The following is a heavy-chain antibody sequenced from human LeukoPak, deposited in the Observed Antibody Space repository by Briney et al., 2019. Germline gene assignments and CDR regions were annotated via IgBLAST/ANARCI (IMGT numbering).Heavy chain of an antibody. CDR2: IYYSGST. CDR3: ARSYGSGSYYDY. CDR1: GGXVSSYY. Sequence: SETLSLTCTVSGGXVSSYYCSWIRQPPGKGLEWIGYIYYSGSTNYNPSLKSRVTISVDTSKNQFSLKLSSVTAADTAVYYCARSYGSGSYYDYWGQGTLVTVSS. J-gene: IGHJ4*02. V-gene: IGHV4-59*02. D-gene: IGHD3-10*01.